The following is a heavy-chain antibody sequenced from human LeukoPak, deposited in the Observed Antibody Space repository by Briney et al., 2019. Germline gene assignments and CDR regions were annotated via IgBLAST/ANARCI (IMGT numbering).Heavy chain of an antibody. CDR1: GGSISSYY. V-gene: IGHV4-59*01. J-gene: IGHJ4*02. CDR2: IYYSGST. CDR3: ARDRYYDYVWGSYRYRWEAFDY. D-gene: IGHD3-16*02. Sequence: KPSETLSLTCTVSGGSISSYYWSWIRQPPGKGLEWIGYIYYSGSTNYNPSLKSRVTISVDTSKNQFSLKLSSVTAADTAVYYCARDRYYDYVWGSYRYRWEAFDYWGQGTLVTVSS.